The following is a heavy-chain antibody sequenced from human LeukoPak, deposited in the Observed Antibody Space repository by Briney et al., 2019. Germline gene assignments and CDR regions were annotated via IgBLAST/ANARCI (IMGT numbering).Heavy chain of an antibody. Sequence: PSENLSLTCTVSGGSVSSGSYYWSWIRQPPGKGLEWIGYIYYSGSTNYNPSLKSRVTISVDTSKNQFSLKLSSVTAADTAVYYCARRGRGYGGNSWNFDYWGQGTLVTVSS. V-gene: IGHV4-61*01. CDR3: ARRGRGYGGNSWNFDY. J-gene: IGHJ4*02. CDR2: IYYSGST. D-gene: IGHD4-23*01. CDR1: GGSVSSGSYY.